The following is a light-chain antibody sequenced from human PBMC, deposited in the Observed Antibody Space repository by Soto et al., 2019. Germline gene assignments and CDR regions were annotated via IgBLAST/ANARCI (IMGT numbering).Light chain of an antibody. V-gene: IGKV1-5*03. CDR3: QQYNSYPYT. J-gene: IGKJ2*01. Sequence: IHMTQSPSTLSASVGDRVTITCRASQSISSWLAWYQQKPGKAPKLLIYKASSLESGVPSRFSGSGSGTEFTLTISSLQPDDFATYYCQQYNSYPYTFGQGTKVDIK. CDR1: QSISSW. CDR2: KAS.